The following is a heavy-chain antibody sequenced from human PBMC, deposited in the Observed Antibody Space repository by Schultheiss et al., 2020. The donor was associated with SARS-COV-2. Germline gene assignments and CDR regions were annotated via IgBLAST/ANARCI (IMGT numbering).Heavy chain of an antibody. D-gene: IGHD3-3*01. CDR3: ARGRTLRFSEAWFDP. CDR1: GYSVSSGYY. CDR2: IYYSGST. V-gene: IGHV4-38-2*01. J-gene: IGHJ5*02. Sequence: SETLSLTCAVSGYSVSSGYYWGWIRQPPGKGLEWIGYIYYSGSTYYNPSLKSRVTISVDTSKNQFPLKLSSVTAADTSVYYCARGRTLRFSEAWFDPWGQGTLVTVS.